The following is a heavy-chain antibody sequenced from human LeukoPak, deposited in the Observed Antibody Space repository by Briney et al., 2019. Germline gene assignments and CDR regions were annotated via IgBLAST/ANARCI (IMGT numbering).Heavy chain of an antibody. J-gene: IGHJ4*02. D-gene: IGHD3-9*01. CDR3: AKDAGTLTGYYWDGYFDY. CDR1: GFTFDDYT. CDR2: ISWDGGST. V-gene: IGHV3-43*01. Sequence: PGGSLRLSCAASGFTFDDYTMHWVRQAPGKGLEWVSLISWDGGSTYYADSVKGRFTISRDNSKNSLYLQMNSLRTEDTALYYCAKDAGTLTGYYWDGYFDYWGQGTLVTVSS.